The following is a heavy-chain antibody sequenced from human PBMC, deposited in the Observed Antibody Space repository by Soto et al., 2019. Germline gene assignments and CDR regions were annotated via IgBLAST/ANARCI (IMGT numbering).Heavy chain of an antibody. CDR3: ARERYYDGTCYSASDS. CDR1: GFSFSTYN. CDR2: ISSTSFTI. J-gene: IGHJ5*01. D-gene: IGHD3-16*01. Sequence: GGSLRLSCAASGFSFSTYNVDWVRQAPGKGPEWIAYISSTSFTIYYAESVKGRFTISRDNDRNSLYLEMNSLRDEDTAVYYCARERYYDGTCYSASDSWGQGTLVTLSS. V-gene: IGHV3-48*02.